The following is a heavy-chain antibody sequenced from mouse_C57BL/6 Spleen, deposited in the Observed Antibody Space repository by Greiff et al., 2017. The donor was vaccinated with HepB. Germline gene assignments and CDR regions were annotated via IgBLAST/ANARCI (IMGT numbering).Heavy chain of an antibody. J-gene: IGHJ2*01. CDR2: IYPRSGNT. D-gene: IGHD1-1*01. CDR1: GYTFTSYG. Sequence: VQLKQSGAELARPGASVKLSCKASGYTFTSYGISWVKQRTGQGLEWIGEIYPRSGNTYYNEKFKGKATLTADKSSSTAYMELRSLTSEDSAVYFCARGGSITTVVAHYFDYWGQGTTLTVSS. CDR3: ARGGSITTVVAHYFDY. V-gene: IGHV1-81*01.